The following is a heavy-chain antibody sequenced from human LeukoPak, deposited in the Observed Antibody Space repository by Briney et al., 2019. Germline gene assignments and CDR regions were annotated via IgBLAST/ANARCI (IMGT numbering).Heavy chain of an antibody. V-gene: IGHV3-9*01. CDR3: AKTIY. CDR2: ISWNSGSI. J-gene: IGHJ4*02. Sequence: GRSLRLSCAASGFTFDDYAMHWVRQAPGKGLEWVSGISWNSGSIGYADSVKGRFTISRDNAKNSLYLQMNSLRAEDTAVYYCAKTIYWGQGTLVTVSS. D-gene: IGHD5-24*01. CDR1: GFTFDDYA.